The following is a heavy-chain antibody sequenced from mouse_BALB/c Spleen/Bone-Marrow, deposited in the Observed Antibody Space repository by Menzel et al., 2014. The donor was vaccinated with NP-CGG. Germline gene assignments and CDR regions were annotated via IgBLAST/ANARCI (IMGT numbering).Heavy chain of an antibody. D-gene: IGHD1-1*01. Sequence: VQLKQSGPELVKPGASVKISCKASGYSFTGYYMHWVKQSHVKSLEWIGRINPYNGATSYNQNFKDKASLTVDKFSSTAYMELHSLTSEDSAVYYCASHYYGSSYWYFDVWGAGTTVTVSS. V-gene: IGHV1-31*01. J-gene: IGHJ1*01. CDR2: INPYNGAT. CDR3: ASHYYGSSYWYFDV. CDR1: GYSFTGYY.